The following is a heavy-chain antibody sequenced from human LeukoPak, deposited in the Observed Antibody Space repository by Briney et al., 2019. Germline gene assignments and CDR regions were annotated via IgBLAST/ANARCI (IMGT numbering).Heavy chain of an antibody. D-gene: IGHD5-24*01. J-gene: IGHJ4*02. CDR1: GFTFSDYA. Sequence: PGGSLRLSCSASGFTFSDYAMHWVRQAPGKGLQYVLAINSNGLSTYYTDSVKGRFTISRDNSRNTVYLQMSSLRAEDTAVYYCVKELQTITSPFDYWGQGTLVTVSS. CDR2: INSNGLST. V-gene: IGHV3-64D*06. CDR3: VKELQTITSPFDY.